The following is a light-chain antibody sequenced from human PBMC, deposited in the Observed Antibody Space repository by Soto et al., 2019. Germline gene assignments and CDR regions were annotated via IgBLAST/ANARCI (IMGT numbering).Light chain of an antibody. V-gene: IGLV1-44*01. Sequence: QSVLTQPPSASGTPGQRVTISCSGSSSNIGSNTVNWYQQLPGTAPKLLIYSNNQRPSGVPDRFSGSTSGTSASLAISGLQSEDEDDYYCAAWDDSLNGPVFGGGTQLTVL. CDR1: SSNIGSNT. J-gene: IGLJ7*01. CDR2: SNN. CDR3: AAWDDSLNGPV.